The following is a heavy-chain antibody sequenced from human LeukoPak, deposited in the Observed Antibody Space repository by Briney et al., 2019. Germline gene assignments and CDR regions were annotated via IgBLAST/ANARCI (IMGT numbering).Heavy chain of an antibody. Sequence: SETLSLTCAVYGGSFSGYYWSWIPQPPGKGLEWIGEINHSGSTNYNPSLKSRVTISVDTSKNQFSLKLSSVTAADTAVYYCARAYVYYYDSSGYQTKGLDYWGQGTLVTVSS. CDR2: INHSGST. CDR3: ARAYVYYYDSSGYQTKGLDY. CDR1: GGSFSGYY. J-gene: IGHJ4*02. V-gene: IGHV4-34*01. D-gene: IGHD3-22*01.